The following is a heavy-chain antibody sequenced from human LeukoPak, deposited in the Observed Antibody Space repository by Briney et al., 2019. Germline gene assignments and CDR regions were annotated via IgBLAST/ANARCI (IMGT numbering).Heavy chain of an antibody. J-gene: IGHJ4*02. D-gene: IGHD3-9*01. V-gene: IGHV1-69*13. Sequence: SVKVSCKASGGTFSSYAISWVRQAPGQGLEWMGGIIPIFGTANYAQKFQGRVTITADESTSTAYMELSSLRSEDTAVYYCASGYYDILTGYYMGFDYWGQGTLVTVSS. CDR3: ASGYYDILTGYYMGFDY. CDR1: GGTFSSYA. CDR2: IIPIFGTA.